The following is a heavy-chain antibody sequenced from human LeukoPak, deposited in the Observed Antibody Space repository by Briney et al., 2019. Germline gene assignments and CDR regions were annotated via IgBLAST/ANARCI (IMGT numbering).Heavy chain of an antibody. CDR3: AADPNYYDSSGYYLGY. V-gene: IGHV1-58*02. D-gene: IGHD3-22*01. CDR2: IVVGSGNT. CDR1: GFTFTSSA. J-gene: IGHJ4*02. Sequence: ASVKVSCKASGFTFTSSAIQWVRQARGQRLEWIGWIVVGSGNTNYAHKFQEGVTITRDMSTSTAYMELSSLRSEDTAVYYCAADPNYYDSSGYYLGYWGQGTLVTVSS.